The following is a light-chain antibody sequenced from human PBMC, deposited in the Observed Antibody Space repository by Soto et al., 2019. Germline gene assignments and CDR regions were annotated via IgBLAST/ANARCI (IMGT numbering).Light chain of an antibody. CDR2: GNS. V-gene: IGLV1-40*01. CDR1: SSNIGAGYD. Sequence: QSALTQPPSVSGAPGQRVTISCTGSSSNIGAGYDVHWYQQLPGTAPKLLIYGNSNRPSGVPDRFSGSKSGTSASLAITGLQAEDEADYYCQSYDSSRKVVFGGGTKVTVL. J-gene: IGLJ2*01. CDR3: QSYDSSRKVV.